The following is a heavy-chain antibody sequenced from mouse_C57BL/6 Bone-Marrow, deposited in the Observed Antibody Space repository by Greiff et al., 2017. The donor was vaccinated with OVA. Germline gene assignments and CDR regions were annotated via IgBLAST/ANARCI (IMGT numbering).Heavy chain of an antibody. CDR3: ARAFPYWYFDV. CDR2: ILPGSCST. Sequence: VQLQESGAELMKPGASVKLSCKATGYTFTGYWIEWVKQRPGHGLEWIGEILPGSCSTNYNEKFKGKATFTADTSSNTAYMQLSSLTTEDAAIYYCARAFPYWYFDVWGTGTTVTVAS. V-gene: IGHV1-9*01. J-gene: IGHJ1*03. CDR1: GYTFTGYW.